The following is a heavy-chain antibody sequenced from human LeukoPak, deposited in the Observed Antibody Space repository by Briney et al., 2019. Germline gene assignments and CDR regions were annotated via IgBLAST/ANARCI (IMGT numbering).Heavy chain of an antibody. CDR2: IIPIFGTA. D-gene: IGHD3-3*01. CDR1: GGTFSSYA. V-gene: IGHV1-69*05. J-gene: IGHJ4*02. Sequence: SVTVSCKASGGTFSSYAISWVRQAPGQGLEWMGGIIPIFGTANYAQKFQGRVTITTDESTSTAYMELSSLRSEDTAVYYCARASFRGFGVVIRSYYFDYWGQGTLVTVSS. CDR3: ARASFRGFGVVIRSYYFDY.